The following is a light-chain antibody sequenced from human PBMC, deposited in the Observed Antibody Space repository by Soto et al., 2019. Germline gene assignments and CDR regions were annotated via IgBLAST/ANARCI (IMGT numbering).Light chain of an antibody. V-gene: IGKV3-20*01. Sequence: EIVLTQSPGTLSLSPGERATLSCRASQGVSSSYLAWYQQKPGQPPRLLIYGASSRATGIPDRFSGSGSGTDFTLTITRLETDDFAVYYCQHYRTSIGVGTKMEIK. CDR3: QHYRTS. CDR2: GAS. J-gene: IGKJ4*01. CDR1: QGVSSSY.